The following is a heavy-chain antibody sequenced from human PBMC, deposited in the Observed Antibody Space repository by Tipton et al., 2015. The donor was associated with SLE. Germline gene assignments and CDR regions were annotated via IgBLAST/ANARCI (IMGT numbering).Heavy chain of an antibody. V-gene: IGHV3-48*03. D-gene: IGHD6-19*01. CDR2: ISSSGSTI. CDR3: ARLSIAVAGTNWYFDL. J-gene: IGHJ2*01. Sequence: GSLRLSCAASGFTFSSYEMNWVRQAPGKGLEWVSYISSSGSTIYYADSVKGRFTISRDNAKNSLYLQMNSLRAEDTAVYYCARLSIAVAGTNWYFDLRGRGTLVTVSS. CDR1: GFTFSSYE.